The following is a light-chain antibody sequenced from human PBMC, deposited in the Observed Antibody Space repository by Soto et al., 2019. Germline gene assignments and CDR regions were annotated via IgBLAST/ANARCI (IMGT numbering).Light chain of an antibody. CDR2: SAS. J-gene: IGKJ1*01. Sequence: EIVMTQSPAPLSVAPGERATLSCRASQSVSSDLAWYHQKPGQAPRLLIYSASTRATGIPARFSGSGSGTEFTLTINSLQSEDFAVYYCQLYNNWPRTFGQGTKVDIK. CDR3: QLYNNWPRT. CDR1: QSVSSD. V-gene: IGKV3-15*01.